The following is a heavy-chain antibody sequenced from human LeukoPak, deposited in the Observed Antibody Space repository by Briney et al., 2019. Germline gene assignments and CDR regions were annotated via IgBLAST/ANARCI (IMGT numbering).Heavy chain of an antibody. CDR1: GGSFSGYY. V-gene: IGHV4-34*01. D-gene: IGHD6-19*01. CDR3: ASQYSSGRDY. J-gene: IGHJ4*02. CDR2: INHSGST. Sequence: PSETLSLTCAVYGGSFSGYYWSWIRQPPGKGLEWIGEINHSGSTNYNPSLKSRVTILVDTSKNQFSLKLSSVTAADTAVYYCASQYSSGRDYWGQGTLVTVSS.